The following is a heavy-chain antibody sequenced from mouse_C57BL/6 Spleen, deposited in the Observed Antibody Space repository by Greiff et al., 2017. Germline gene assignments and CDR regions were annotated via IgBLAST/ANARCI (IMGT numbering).Heavy chain of an antibody. Sequence: QVQLKQSGAELMKPGASVKLSCKATGYTFTGYWIEWVKQRPGHGLEWIGEILPGSGSTNYNEKFKGKATFTADTSSNTAYMQLSSLTTGNSAIYYCARDYGSEGFAYWGQGTLVTVSA. CDR2: ILPGSGST. J-gene: IGHJ3*01. V-gene: IGHV1-9*01. D-gene: IGHD1-1*01. CDR1: GYTFTGYW. CDR3: ARDYGSEGFAY.